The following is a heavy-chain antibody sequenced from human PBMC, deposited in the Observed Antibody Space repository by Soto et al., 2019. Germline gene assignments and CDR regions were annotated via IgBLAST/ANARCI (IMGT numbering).Heavy chain of an antibody. CDR2: IYYSGST. CDR3: ARDRLGRATGDAFDI. D-gene: IGHD3-9*01. Sequence: QVQLQESGPGLVKPSQTLSLTCTVSGGSISSGGYYWSWIRQHPGKGLEWIGYIYYSGSTYYNPSLRSRVTLSVDTSKNQFSLKLSSVTAADTAVYYCARDRLGRATGDAFDIWGQGTMVTVSS. CDR1: GGSISSGGYY. V-gene: IGHV4-31*03. J-gene: IGHJ3*02.